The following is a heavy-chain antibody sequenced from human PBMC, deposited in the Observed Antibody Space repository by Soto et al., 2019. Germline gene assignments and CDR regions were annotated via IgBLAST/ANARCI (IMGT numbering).Heavy chain of an antibody. Sequence: EVQLLESGGGLVQPGGSLRLSCAASGFTFSSYAMSWVRQAPGKGLEWVSAISGSGGSTYYADSVKGRFTISRDNSNTTLYLQMNSLRAEDTAVYYCAKDSLPAATWDYWGQGTLVTVSS. J-gene: IGHJ4*02. V-gene: IGHV3-23*01. CDR1: GFTFSSYA. CDR2: ISGSGGST. D-gene: IGHD2-2*01. CDR3: AKDSLPAATWDY.